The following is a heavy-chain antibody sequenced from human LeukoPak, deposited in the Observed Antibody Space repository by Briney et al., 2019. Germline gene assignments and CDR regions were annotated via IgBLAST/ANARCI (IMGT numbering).Heavy chain of an antibody. CDR1: GFTFSSYG. Sequence: GGSLRLSCAASGFTFSSYGMHWVRQAPGKGLEWVTFIRYDGSNKYYADSVKGRFTISRDNSKNTLYLQMNSLRAEDTAVYYCAKDHRNDFWSGFHPWGQGTLVTVSP. D-gene: IGHD3-3*01. CDR2: IRYDGSNK. J-gene: IGHJ5*02. CDR3: AKDHRNDFWSGFHP. V-gene: IGHV3-30*02.